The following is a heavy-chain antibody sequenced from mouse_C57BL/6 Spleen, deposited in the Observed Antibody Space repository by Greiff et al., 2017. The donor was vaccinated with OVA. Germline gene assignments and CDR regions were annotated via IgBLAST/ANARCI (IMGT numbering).Heavy chain of an antibody. CDR3: ARSSKDYAMDY. D-gene: IGHD1-3*01. CDR2: IYPGDGDT. CDR1: GYAFSSYW. Sequence: VQRVESGAELVKPGASVKISCEASGYAFSSYWMNWVKQRPGKGLEWIGQIYPGDGDTNYNGKFKGKATLTADKSSSTAYMQLSSLTSEDSAVYFCARSSKDYAMDYWGQGTSVTVSS. J-gene: IGHJ4*01. V-gene: IGHV1-80*01.